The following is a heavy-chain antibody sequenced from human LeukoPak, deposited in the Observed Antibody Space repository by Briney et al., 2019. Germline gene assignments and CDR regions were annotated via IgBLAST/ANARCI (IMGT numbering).Heavy chain of an antibody. D-gene: IGHD3-10*01. CDR3: ARGGGRYYYGSGKWFDP. V-gene: IGHV4-34*01. Sequence: KPSETLSLTCAVYGGSFSGYYWSWIRQPPGKGLEWIGEINHSGSTNYNPSLKRRVTISVATSKNQFSLKLSSVTAADTAVYYCARGGGRYYYGSGKWFDPWGQGTLVTVSS. J-gene: IGHJ5*02. CDR2: INHSGST. CDR1: GGSFSGYY.